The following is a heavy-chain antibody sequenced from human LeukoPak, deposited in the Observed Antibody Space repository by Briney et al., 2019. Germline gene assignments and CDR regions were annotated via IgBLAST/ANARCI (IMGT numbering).Heavy chain of an antibody. Sequence: EASVKVSCKASGGTFSSYAISWVRQAPGQGLEWMGWVSAYADNTNYVQKFQGRVTMTTDTSTSTAYMELRSLRSDDTAVYYCARDCIGCHGFDYWGQGTLVTVSS. V-gene: IGHV1-18*01. CDR3: ARDCIGCHGFDY. CDR2: VSAYADNT. J-gene: IGHJ4*02. D-gene: IGHD2-15*01. CDR1: GGTFSSYA.